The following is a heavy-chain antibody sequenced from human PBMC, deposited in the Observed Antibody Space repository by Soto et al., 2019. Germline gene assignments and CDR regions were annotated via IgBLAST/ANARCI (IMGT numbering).Heavy chain of an antibody. D-gene: IGHD3-22*01. CDR1: GYTFTNYG. CDR3: ARIPVWGYYDSSGYACLVH. J-gene: IGHJ4*02. Sequence: QAQLVQSGAEVKKPGASVKVSCKASGYTFTNYGISWVRQAPGQGLEWMGWISADNGDTNYALRFQGRVTMTTDTATNTADMELGSLRSDDTAVYYCARIPVWGYYDSSGYACLVHGGQGTLVTVSS. V-gene: IGHV1-18*01. CDR2: ISADNGDT.